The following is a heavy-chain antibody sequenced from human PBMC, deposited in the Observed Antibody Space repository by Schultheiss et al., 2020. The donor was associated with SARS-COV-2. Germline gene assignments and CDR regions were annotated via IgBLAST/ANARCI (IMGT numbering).Heavy chain of an antibody. CDR3: ARDGVYGDPDY. D-gene: IGHD4-17*01. CDR2: ISSSSSYI. V-gene: IGHV3-21*01. CDR1: GFTFSSYA. Sequence: GGSLRLSCAASGFTFSSYAMSWVRQAPGKGLEWVSSISSSSSYIYYADSVKGRFTISRDNAKNSLYLQMNSLRAEDTAVYYCARDGVYGDPDYWGQGTLVTVSS. J-gene: IGHJ4*02.